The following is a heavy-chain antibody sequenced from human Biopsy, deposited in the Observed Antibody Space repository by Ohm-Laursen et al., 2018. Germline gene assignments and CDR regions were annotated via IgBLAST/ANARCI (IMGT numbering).Heavy chain of an antibody. V-gene: IGHV3-11*01. CDR2: ISGSGTAI. J-gene: IGHJ4*02. Sequence: SLRLSCSASGFTFSDYYMSWIRQAPGQGLEWLSYISGSGTAIFYADSVKGQFTVSRDNAKNSLYLQMNSLTVEDTAVYYCARDGAGSYHDYWGQGTLVTVSS. D-gene: IGHD3-10*01. CDR1: GFTFSDYY. CDR3: ARDGAGSYHDY.